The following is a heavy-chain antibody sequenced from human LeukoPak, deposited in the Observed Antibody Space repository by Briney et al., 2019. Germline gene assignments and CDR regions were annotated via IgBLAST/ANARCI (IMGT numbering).Heavy chain of an antibody. Sequence: ASVKVSCKASGYTFTSYAMHWVRQAPGQRLEWMGWINAGNGNTKYSQKFQGRVTITRDTSASTAYMELSSLRSEDTAVYYCARKPPNDILTGYLDYWGQGTLVTVSS. V-gene: IGHV1-3*01. J-gene: IGHJ4*02. CDR1: GYTFTSYA. D-gene: IGHD3-9*01. CDR3: ARKPPNDILTGYLDY. CDR2: INAGNGNT.